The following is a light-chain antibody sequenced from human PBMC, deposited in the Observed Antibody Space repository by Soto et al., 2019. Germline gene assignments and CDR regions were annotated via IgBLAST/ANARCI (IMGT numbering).Light chain of an antibody. J-gene: IGKJ2*01. Sequence: DIQMTQSPSSLSAFVGDRVTITCRTSQGIESYLAWYQHRPGKPPKLLMYAASTLHSGVPSRFNGSGSETEFTLTITSLRPEDAVSYYCQKYDSAPYTFGQGTKLEIK. CDR3: QKYDSAPYT. V-gene: IGKV1-27*01. CDR1: QGIESY. CDR2: AAS.